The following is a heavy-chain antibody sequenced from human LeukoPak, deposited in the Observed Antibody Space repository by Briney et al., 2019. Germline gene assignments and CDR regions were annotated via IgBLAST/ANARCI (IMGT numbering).Heavy chain of an antibody. J-gene: IGHJ3*02. CDR2: ISSSSSYI. D-gene: IGHD1-14*01. Sequence: PGGSLRLFCAASGLTFGDHYMSWIRQAPGKGREWDSSISSSSSYIYYADSVKGRFTISRDNAKNSLYLQMNSLRAEDTAVYYCARDRDARTDAFDIWGQGTMVTVSS. CDR1: GLTFGDHY. CDR3: ARDRDARTDAFDI. V-gene: IGHV3-11*06.